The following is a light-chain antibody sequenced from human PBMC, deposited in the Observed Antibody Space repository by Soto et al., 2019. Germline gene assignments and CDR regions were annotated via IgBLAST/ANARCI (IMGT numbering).Light chain of an antibody. CDR2: SDN. CDR3: AAWDDSLNGGV. Sequence: QSVLTQPPSASGTPGQRVTITCSGSSSNIGSYTVNWYQHLPGTAPKLLIYSDNQRPSGVPDRISGSKSGTSASLAISGLQSEDEADYYCAAWDDSLNGGVFGGGTKLTVL. V-gene: IGLV1-44*01. CDR1: SSNIGSYT. J-gene: IGLJ3*02.